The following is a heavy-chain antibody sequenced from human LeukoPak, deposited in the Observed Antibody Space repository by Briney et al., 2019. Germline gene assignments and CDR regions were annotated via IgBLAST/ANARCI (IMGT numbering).Heavy chain of an antibody. J-gene: IGHJ4*02. D-gene: IGHD3-9*01. CDR2: IKSKTDGGTT. CDR1: GFTFSNAW. CDR3: TTDLGDILTGYLSYFDY. Sequence: AGGSLRLSWAASGFTFSNAWMSWVRQAPGKGLEWVGRIKSKTDGGTTDYAAPVKGRFTISRDDSKNTLYLQMNSLKTEDTAVYYCTTDLGDILTGYLSYFDYWGQGTLVTVSS. V-gene: IGHV3-15*01.